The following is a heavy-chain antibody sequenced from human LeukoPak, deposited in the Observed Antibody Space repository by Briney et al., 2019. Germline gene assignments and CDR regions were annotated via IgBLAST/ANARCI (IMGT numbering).Heavy chain of an antibody. V-gene: IGHV3-23*01. J-gene: IGHJ6*02. Sequence: GGSLRLSCAASGFTFSSYAMSWVRQAPWKGLEWGSAISGSGGSTYYADSVKGRFTISRDNSKNTLYLQMNSLRAEDTAVYYCAKVEEDYYYGMDVWGQGTTVTVSS. CDR3: AKVEEDYYYGMDV. CDR1: GFTFSSYA. CDR2: ISGSGGST. D-gene: IGHD3-3*01.